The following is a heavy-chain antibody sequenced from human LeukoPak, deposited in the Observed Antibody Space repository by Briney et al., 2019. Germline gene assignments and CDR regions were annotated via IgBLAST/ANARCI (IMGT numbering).Heavy chain of an antibody. CDR1: GFTFSSYA. D-gene: IGHD2-2*01. V-gene: IGHV3-30-3*01. CDR2: ISYDGSNK. CDR3: AREWDCSSTSCSDYYYGMDV. J-gene: IGHJ6*02. Sequence: GGSLRLSCAASGFTFSSYAMHWVRQAPGKGLEWVAVISYDGSNKYCADSVKGRFTISRDNSKNTLYLQMNSLRAEDTAVYYCAREWDCSSTSCSDYYYGMDVWGQGTTVTVSS.